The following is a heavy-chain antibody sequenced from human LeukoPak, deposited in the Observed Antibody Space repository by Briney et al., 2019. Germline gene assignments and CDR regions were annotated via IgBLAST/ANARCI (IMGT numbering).Heavy chain of an antibody. D-gene: IGHD3-16*01. CDR1: GYTFTSYG. CDR3: ARDGARNYYYCYMDV. Sequence: ASVKVSCKASGYTFTSYGISWVRPPPGQGLEWMGWIRAYNGNTNYAQKLQGRVTMTTDTSTSTAYMELRSLRSDDTAVYYCARDGARNYYYCYMDVWGKGTTVTVSS. V-gene: IGHV1-18*01. J-gene: IGHJ6*03. CDR2: IRAYNGNT.